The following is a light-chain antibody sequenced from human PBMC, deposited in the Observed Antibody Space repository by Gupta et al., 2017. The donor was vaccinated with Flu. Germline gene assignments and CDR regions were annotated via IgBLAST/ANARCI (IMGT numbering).Light chain of an antibody. J-gene: IGKJ4*01. CDR3: QQYGSSPLT. CDR1: QSVSSRS. Sequence: GTLSLSPGERATLSCRASQSVSSRSLAWYQQKPGQAPRLLISGGSYRATGIPDRFSGSGSGADFTLTISGLEPDDFAVYYCQQYGSSPLTFGGGTKVEIK. CDR2: GGS. V-gene: IGKV3-20*01.